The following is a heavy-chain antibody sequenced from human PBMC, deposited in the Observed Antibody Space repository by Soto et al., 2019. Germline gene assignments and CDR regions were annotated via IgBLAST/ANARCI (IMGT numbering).Heavy chain of an antibody. J-gene: IGHJ6*02. Sequence: SETLSLTCTVSGGSISSYYWSWIRQPPGKGLEWIGYIYYSGSTNYNPSLKSRVTISVDTSKNQFSLKLSSVTAADTAVYYCARTRGVCYYSDYYYGMDVWGQGTTVPVSS. CDR2: IYYSGST. CDR1: GGSISSYY. D-gene: IGHD2-8*01. V-gene: IGHV4-59*01. CDR3: ARTRGVCYYSDYYYGMDV.